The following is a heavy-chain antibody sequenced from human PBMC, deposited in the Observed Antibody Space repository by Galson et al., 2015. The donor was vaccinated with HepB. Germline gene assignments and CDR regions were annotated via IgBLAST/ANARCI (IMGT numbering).Heavy chain of an antibody. D-gene: IGHD2-21*02. J-gene: IGHJ6*02. CDR2: IRSKTHGETT. CDR3: TRRSNDCYSRVCGMDV. V-gene: IGHV3-49*03. CDR1: GFTFDDYA. Sequence: SLRLSCATSGFTFDDYAMTWFRQAPGKGLEWVGLIRSKTHGETTEYAASVKARFTISRDDSRGIAYLQMNSLKIEDTAVYYCTRRSNDCYSRVCGMDVWGQGTTVIVSS.